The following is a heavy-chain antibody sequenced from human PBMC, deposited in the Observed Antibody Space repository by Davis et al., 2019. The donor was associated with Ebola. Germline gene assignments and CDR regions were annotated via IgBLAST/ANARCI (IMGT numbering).Heavy chain of an antibody. D-gene: IGHD3/OR15-3a*01. J-gene: IGHJ4*02. CDR3: ARGWLSWTGRLLDY. Sequence: MPSETLSLTCAVYGGSFSGYYWSWIRQPPGKGLEWIGEINHSGSTNYNPSLKSRVTISVDTSKNQFSLKLSSVTAADTAVYYCARGWLSWTGRLLDYWGQGTLVTVSS. CDR2: INHSGST. V-gene: IGHV4-34*09. CDR1: GGSFSGYY.